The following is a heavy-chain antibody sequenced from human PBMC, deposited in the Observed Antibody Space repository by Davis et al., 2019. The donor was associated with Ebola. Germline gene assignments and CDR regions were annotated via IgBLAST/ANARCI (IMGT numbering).Heavy chain of an antibody. Sequence: ASVKVSCKASGYTFTGDYMHWVRQAPGQGLEWMGIINPGDGSTTFPQKFQGRVTVTSDTSTTTVYMELTSVTSEDTAMYYCTRSSLFSPCDYWGQGTLVTVSS. V-gene: IGHV1-46*01. CDR1: GYTFTGDY. J-gene: IGHJ4*02. CDR2: INPGDGST. CDR3: TRSSLFSPCDY.